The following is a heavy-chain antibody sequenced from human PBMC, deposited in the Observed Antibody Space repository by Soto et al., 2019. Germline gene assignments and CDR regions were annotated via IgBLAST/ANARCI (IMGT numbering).Heavy chain of an antibody. CDR1: GFTFSSYA. D-gene: IGHD3-3*01. CDR2: ISGSGGST. CDR3: AVWDFWTPRGPEFDP. Sequence: GGSLRLSCAASGFTFSSYAMSWVRQAPGKGLEWVSAISGSGGSTYYADSVKGRFTISRDNSKNTLYLQMNSLRAEDTAVYYCAVWDFWTPRGPEFDPWGQGTLVTVSS. V-gene: IGHV3-23*01. J-gene: IGHJ5*02.